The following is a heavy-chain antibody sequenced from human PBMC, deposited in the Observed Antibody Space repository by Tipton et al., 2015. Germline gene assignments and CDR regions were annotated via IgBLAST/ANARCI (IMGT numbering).Heavy chain of an antibody. D-gene: IGHD1-26*01. CDR1: GFTFSSYA. V-gene: IGHV3-23*01. J-gene: IGHJ4*02. CDR3: ARSEVGDFDS. CDR2: IGGSGGYT. Sequence: GSLRLSCAASGFTFSSYAMSWVRQAPGKGLEWVSGIGGSGGYTYYADSVKGRFTISRDNSKNTLYLQMNSLRAEDTAVYYCARSEVGDFDSWGQGTLVTVSS.